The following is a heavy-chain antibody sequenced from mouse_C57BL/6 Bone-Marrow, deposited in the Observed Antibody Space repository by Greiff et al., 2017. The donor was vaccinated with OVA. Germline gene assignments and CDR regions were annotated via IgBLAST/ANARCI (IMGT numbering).Heavy chain of an antibody. V-gene: IGHV5-12*01. CDR2: ISNGGGST. Sequence: EVMLVESGGGLVQPGGSLKLSCAASGFTFSDYYMYWVRQTPEKRLEWVAYISNGGGSTYYPDTVKGRFTISRDNAKNTLYLQMSRLKSEDTAMYYCARQDLWGQGTLVTVSA. J-gene: IGHJ3*01. CDR3: ARQDL. CDR1: GFTFSDYY.